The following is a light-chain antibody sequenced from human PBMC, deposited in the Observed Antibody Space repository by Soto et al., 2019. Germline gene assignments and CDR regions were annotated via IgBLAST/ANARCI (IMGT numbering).Light chain of an antibody. CDR2: AAS. Sequence: DIQMTQSPSSVSASVGDRVSIACRASQCISNWLAWYQQKPGRAPKLLIYAASSLQSGVSSRFSGSGSGTDFTLTISSRQQEDFATDYCQQGNSFPFTFGPGTKVDIK. J-gene: IGKJ3*01. CDR3: QQGNSFPFT. V-gene: IGKV1D-12*01. CDR1: QCISNW.